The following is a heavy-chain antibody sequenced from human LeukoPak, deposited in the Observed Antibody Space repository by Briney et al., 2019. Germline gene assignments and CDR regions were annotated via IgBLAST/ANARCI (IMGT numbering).Heavy chain of an antibody. CDR2: INPNSGDT. J-gene: IGHJ4*02. CDR1: GYTFTAYY. Sequence: ASVKVSCKASGYTFTAYYMHWLRQAPGQELDWMGWINPNSGDTNYAQKFQGRVTMTRDTSISTAYMELSRLRSDDAAVYYCARGAGNYCFDYWGQGTLVSVSS. CDR3: ARGAGNYCFDY. V-gene: IGHV1-2*02. D-gene: IGHD1-14*01.